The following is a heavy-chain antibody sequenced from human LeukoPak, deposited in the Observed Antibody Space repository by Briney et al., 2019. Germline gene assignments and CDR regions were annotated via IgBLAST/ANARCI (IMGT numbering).Heavy chain of an antibody. CDR1: GYTFTGYY. Sequence: ASVKVSCKASGYTFTGYYMHWVRQAPGQGLEWMGWINPNSGGTNYAQKFQGRVTMTRDTPISTAYMELSRLRSDDTAVYYCARPRSIAARPSPRGWFDPWGQGTLVTVSS. CDR3: ARPRSIAARPSPRGWFDP. CDR2: INPNSGGT. D-gene: IGHD6-6*01. V-gene: IGHV1-2*02. J-gene: IGHJ5*02.